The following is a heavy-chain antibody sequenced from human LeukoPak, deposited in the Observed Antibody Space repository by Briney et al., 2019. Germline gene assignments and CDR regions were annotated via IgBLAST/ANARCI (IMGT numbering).Heavy chain of an antibody. V-gene: IGHV4-59*08. D-gene: IGHD2-15*01. J-gene: IGHJ4*02. CDR2: IDYSGST. Sequence: SETLSLTCTVSGDSISSYYWSWIRQPPGKGLEWIGYIDYSGSTNYNPSLKSRVTISVDTSKNQFSLKLSSVTAADTSVYYCARHPGYCIGGSCYRHFDYWGQGTLVTVSS. CDR3: ARHPGYCIGGSCYRHFDY. CDR1: GDSISSYY.